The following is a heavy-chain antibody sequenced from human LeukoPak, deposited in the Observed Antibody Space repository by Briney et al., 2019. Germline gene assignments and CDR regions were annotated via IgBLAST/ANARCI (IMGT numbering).Heavy chain of an antibody. Sequence: GGSLRLSCAASGFTFSSYAISWVRQAPGKGLEWVSAISGSGGSTYYADSVKGRFTISRDNSKNTLYLQMNSLRAEDTAVYYRAKLSLWFSNYYYYGMDVWGQGTTVTVSS. J-gene: IGHJ6*02. V-gene: IGHV3-23*01. CDR2: ISGSGGST. D-gene: IGHD2/OR15-2a*01. CDR3: AKLSLWFSNYYYYGMDV. CDR1: GFTFSSYA.